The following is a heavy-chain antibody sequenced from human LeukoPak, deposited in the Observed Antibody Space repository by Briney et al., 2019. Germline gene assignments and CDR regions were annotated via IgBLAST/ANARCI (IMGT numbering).Heavy chain of an antibody. CDR1: GGSISSYY. V-gene: IGHV4-59*12. Sequence: SETLSLTCTVSGGSISSYYWSWIRQPPGKGLEWIGYIYYSGSTNYNPSLKSRVTISVDTSKNQFSLKLSSVTAADTAVYYCARESPGDFDYWGQGTLVTVSS. D-gene: IGHD7-27*01. J-gene: IGHJ4*02. CDR3: ARESPGDFDY. CDR2: IYYSGST.